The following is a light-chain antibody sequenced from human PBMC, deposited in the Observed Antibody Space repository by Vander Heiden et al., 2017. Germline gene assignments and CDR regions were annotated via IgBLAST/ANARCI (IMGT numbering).Light chain of an antibody. Sequence: IQMTHSPSSLSASVGDRVTITCRASQDIGNDLGWYQQKPGRAPAILISAASTLQPGVPSRFSGSRSVTEFTLTISSLQPEDFATYYCLQDHTFPWTLGQGTKVEI. J-gene: IGKJ1*01. CDR1: QDIGND. CDR2: AAS. CDR3: LQDHTFPWT. V-gene: IGKV1-6*01.